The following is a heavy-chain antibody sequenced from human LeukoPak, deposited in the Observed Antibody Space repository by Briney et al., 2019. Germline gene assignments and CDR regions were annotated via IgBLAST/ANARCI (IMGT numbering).Heavy chain of an antibody. CDR1: GGTFSSYA. D-gene: IGHD2-2*01. J-gene: IGHJ5*02. CDR2: IIPIFGTA. Sequence: SVKVSCKASGGTFSSYAISWVRQAPGQGLEWMGGIIPIFGTANYAQKFQGRVTITADESTSTAYMELSSLGSEDTAVYYCARADIVVVPAAIYPHNWFDPWGQGTLVTVSS. CDR3: ARADIVVVPAAIYPHNWFDP. V-gene: IGHV1-69*01.